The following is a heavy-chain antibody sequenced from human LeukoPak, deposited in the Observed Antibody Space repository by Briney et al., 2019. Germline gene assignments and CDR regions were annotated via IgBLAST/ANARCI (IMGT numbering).Heavy chain of an antibody. CDR2: IYTGGST. CDR1: GFTVSSNY. CDR3: VSGSGSYRTPYYYMDA. D-gene: IGHD3-10*01. Sequence: GGSLRLSCVPSGFTVSSNYMSLVRPAPGKGLEWVSVIYTGGSTYYAASVKGRFTISRENCKNTLYLQLNSLRAEDTAVYYCVSGSGSYRTPYYYMDAWGTGTTVTVSS. V-gene: IGHV3-53*01. J-gene: IGHJ6*03.